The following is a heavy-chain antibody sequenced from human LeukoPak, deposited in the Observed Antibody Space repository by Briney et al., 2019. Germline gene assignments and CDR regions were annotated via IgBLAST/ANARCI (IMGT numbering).Heavy chain of an antibody. Sequence: RASVKVSCKASGYTFTSYGISWVRQAPGQGLEWMGWISAYNGNTNYAQKLQGRVTMTTDTSTSTAYIELRSLRSDDTAVYYCARETEDSSGYYGNWFDPWGQGTLVTVSS. V-gene: IGHV1-18*01. CDR1: GYTFTSYG. D-gene: IGHD3-22*01. CDR3: ARETEDSSGYYGNWFDP. CDR2: ISAYNGNT. J-gene: IGHJ5*02.